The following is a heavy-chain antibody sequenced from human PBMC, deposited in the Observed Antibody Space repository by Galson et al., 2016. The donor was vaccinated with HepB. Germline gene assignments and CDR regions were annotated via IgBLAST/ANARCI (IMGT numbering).Heavy chain of an antibody. D-gene: IGHD2/OR15-2a*01. CDR1: GGSISGYH. CDR2: IHYTGNT. CDR3: AGHLGGIQPYYFHGFDF. V-gene: IGHV4-59*08. Sequence: SETLSLTCTVSGGSISGYHWSWIRQTPSKGLEWIGYIHYTGNTKKNPSLQSRVTISVDTSGSRFSLMLTSVTAADTAVYYCAGHLGGIQPYYFHGFDFGGQGTTVTVSS. J-gene: IGHJ6*02.